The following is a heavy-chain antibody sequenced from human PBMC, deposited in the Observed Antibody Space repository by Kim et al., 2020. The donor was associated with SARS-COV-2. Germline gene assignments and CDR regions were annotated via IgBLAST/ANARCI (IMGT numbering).Heavy chain of an antibody. CDR2: INQDGSEK. D-gene: IGHD3-10*01. CDR3: ARDSPRRLVRDYGIDV. J-gene: IGHJ6*01. Sequence: GGSLRLSCAASGFSFNNYWMSWVRQAPGRGLEWVANINQDGSEKNCVDTVKGRFTISRDNAKNSLSLQLNSLRAEDTAVYYCARDSPRRLVRDYGIDVWG. V-gene: IGHV3-7*03. CDR1: GFSFNNYW.